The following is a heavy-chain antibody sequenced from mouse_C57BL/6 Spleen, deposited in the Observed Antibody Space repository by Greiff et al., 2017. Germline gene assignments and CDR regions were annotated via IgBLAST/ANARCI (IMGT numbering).Heavy chain of an antibody. V-gene: IGHV1-5*01. CDR2: IYPGNSDT. J-gene: IGHJ1*03. CDR1: GYTFTSYW. Sequence: VQLQQSGTVLARPGASVKMSCKTSGYTFTSYWMHWVKQRPGQGLEWIGAIYPGNSDTSYNQKFKGKAKLTAVTSASTAYMELSSLTNEDSAVYYCTRRLITTVVAPGYFDVWGTGTTVTVSS. CDR3: TRRLITTVVAPGYFDV. D-gene: IGHD1-1*01.